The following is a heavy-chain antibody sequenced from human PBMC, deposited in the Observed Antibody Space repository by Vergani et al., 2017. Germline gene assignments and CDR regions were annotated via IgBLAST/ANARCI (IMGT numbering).Heavy chain of an antibody. D-gene: IGHD2-15*01. CDR2: MDYSGST. J-gene: IGHJ4*02. CDR1: GDSVISTDYH. V-gene: IGHV4-39*01. Sequence: QVQLQESGPGLVKPSETLSLTCTVSGDSVISTDYHWGWIRQPPGKGLVWIGSMDYSGSTSYNPSLVSRISITFETPKNQFSLRLTSVTATDTAVYYWASKRGACRAAYCHSYDFWGPGTLVGVSS. CDR3: ASKRGACRAAYCHSYDF.